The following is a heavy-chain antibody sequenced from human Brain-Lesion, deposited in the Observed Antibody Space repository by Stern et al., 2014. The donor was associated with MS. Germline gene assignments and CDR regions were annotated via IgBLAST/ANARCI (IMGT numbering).Heavy chain of an antibody. Sequence: VQLEESGAEVKKPGASVKVSCKASGYTFSSYDIPWVRQASGHGLEWMGWMNPYSGNTGYAQKFKGRVSMTSDPSISTVYMELTSLTSDDTAVYFCARAVRNQLLSEYWGQGTLVTVSS. J-gene: IGHJ4*02. CDR3: ARAVRNQLLSEY. D-gene: IGHD2-2*01. CDR2: MNPYSGNT. V-gene: IGHV1-8*01. CDR1: GYTFSSYD.